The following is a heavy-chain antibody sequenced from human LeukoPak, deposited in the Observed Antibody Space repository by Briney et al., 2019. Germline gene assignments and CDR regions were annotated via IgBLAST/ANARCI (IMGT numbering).Heavy chain of an antibody. CDR3: ARLAGDSSGWFDY. V-gene: IGHV4-4*09. CDR1: GGSISSYY. CDR2: IYTSGST. Sequence: SETLSLTCTVSGGSISSYYRSWIRQPPGKGLEWIGYIYTSGSTNYNPSLKSRVTISVDTSKNQFSLKLSSVTAADTAVYYCARLAGDSSGWFDYWGQGTLVTVSS. J-gene: IGHJ4*02. D-gene: IGHD3-22*01.